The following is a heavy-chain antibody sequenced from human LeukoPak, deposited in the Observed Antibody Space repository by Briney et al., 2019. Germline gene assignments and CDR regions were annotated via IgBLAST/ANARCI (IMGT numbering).Heavy chain of an antibody. CDR1: GFTFSKSL. D-gene: IGHD3-16*01. CDR3: ATYSHWVAGDV. J-gene: IGHJ6*02. V-gene: IGHV3-7*01. CDR2: MNEDGSEK. Sequence: GGSLRLSCAASGFTFSKSLMSWVRQAPGKGLEWVANMNEDGSEKDYVDSVKGRFTISRDNARKSLYLQMSSLRAEDTAVYYCATYSHWVAGDVWGQGTTVPVSS.